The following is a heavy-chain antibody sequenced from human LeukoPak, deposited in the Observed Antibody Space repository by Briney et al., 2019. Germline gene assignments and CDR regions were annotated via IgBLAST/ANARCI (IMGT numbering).Heavy chain of an antibody. J-gene: IGHJ3*02. Sequence: GGSLRLSCAASGFTFSNYWVTWVRQAPGKGLEWVANIKQDGSEKYYVDSVKGRFTISRDNAKNSLYLQMNSLRAEDTAVYYCASLTVATPAYDAFDIWGQGTMVTVSS. D-gene: IGHD5-12*01. V-gene: IGHV3-7*01. CDR3: ASLTVATPAYDAFDI. CDR2: IKQDGSEK. CDR1: GFTFSNYW.